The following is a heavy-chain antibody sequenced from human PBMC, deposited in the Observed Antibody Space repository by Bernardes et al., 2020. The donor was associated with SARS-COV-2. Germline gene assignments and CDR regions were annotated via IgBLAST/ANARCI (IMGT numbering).Heavy chain of an antibody. D-gene: IGHD3-9*01. CDR3: ARDTTYYDILTGYYPSYFDY. CDR1: EFTFRSYS. CDR2: ISSSSSYI. V-gene: IGHV3-21*01. Sequence: LKVSCASSEFTFRSYSMNWVRKAPGKGLEWVSSISSSSSYIYYADSVKGRFTISRDNAKNSLYLQMNSLRAEDTAVYYCARDTTYYDILTGYYPSYFDYWGQGTLVTVSS. J-gene: IGHJ4*02.